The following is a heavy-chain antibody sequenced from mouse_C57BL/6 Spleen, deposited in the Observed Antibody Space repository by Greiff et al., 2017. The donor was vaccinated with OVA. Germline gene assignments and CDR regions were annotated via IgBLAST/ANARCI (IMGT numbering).Heavy chain of an antibody. V-gene: IGHV3-6*01. CDR3: ASAYYSNYYFDY. Sequence: EVKLEESGPGLVKPSQSLSLTCSVTGYSITSGYYWNWIRQFPGNKLEWMGYISYDGSNNYNPSLKNRISITRDTSKNQFFLKLNSVTTEDTATYYCASAYYSNYYFDYWGQGTTLTVSS. J-gene: IGHJ2*01. D-gene: IGHD2-5*01. CDR2: ISYDGSN. CDR1: GYSITSGYY.